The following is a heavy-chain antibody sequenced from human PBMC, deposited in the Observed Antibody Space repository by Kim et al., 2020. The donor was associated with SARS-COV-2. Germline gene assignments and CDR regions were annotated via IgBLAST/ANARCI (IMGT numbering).Heavy chain of an antibody. J-gene: IGHJ4*02. CDR1: GYTFTSYY. CDR2: INPSGGST. CDR3: ARGLRYFDWGSTYYFDY. D-gene: IGHD3-9*01. V-gene: IGHV1-46*01. Sequence: ASVKVSCKASGYTFTSYYMHWVRQAPGQGLEWMGIINPSGGSTSYAQKFQGRVTMTRDTSTSTVYMELSSLRSEDTAVYYCARGLRYFDWGSTYYFDYWGQGTLVTVSS.